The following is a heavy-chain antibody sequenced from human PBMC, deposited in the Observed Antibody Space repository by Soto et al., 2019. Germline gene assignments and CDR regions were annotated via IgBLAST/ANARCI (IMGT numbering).Heavy chain of an antibody. D-gene: IGHD5-18*01. CDR3: AKDSGAGYSYGPAPFDY. CDR2: ISYDGSNK. J-gene: IGHJ4*02. CDR1: GFTFSSYA. Sequence: GGSLRLSCAASGFTFSSYAMHWVRQAPGKGLEWVAVISYDGSNKYYADSVKGRFTISRDNSKNTLYLQMNSLRAEDTAVYYCAKDSGAGYSYGPAPFDYWGQGTLVTSPQ. V-gene: IGHV3-30-3*01.